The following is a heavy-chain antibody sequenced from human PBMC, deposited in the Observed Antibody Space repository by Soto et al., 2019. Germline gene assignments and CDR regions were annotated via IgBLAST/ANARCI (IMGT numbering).Heavy chain of an antibody. Sequence: EVQLVESGGGLVQPGRSLRLSCAASGFTFDDYAMHWVRQAPGKGLEWVSGISWNSGSIGYADSVKGRFTISRDNAKNSLYLQMNSLRAEDTALYYCAKVLVAVVTKGPFEYWGQGALVTVS. CDR3: AKVLVAVVTKGPFEY. J-gene: IGHJ4*02. CDR1: GFTFDDYA. V-gene: IGHV3-9*01. D-gene: IGHD2-15*01. CDR2: ISWNSGSI.